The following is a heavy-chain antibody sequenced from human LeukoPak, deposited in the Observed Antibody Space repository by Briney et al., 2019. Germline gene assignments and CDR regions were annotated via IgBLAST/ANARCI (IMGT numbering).Heavy chain of an antibody. CDR1: GFTFSTYG. CDR2: IQYDGDNK. Sequence: GGSLRLSCAASGFTFSTYGMHWVRQAPGKGLQWVAFIQYDGDNKYYADSVKGRFTISKDNSKNTLYMRMSSLRAEDTALYYCAKRRYDSSGHFDSWGQGTLVTVSS. CDR3: AKRRYDSSGHFDS. V-gene: IGHV3-30*02. D-gene: IGHD3-22*01. J-gene: IGHJ4*02.